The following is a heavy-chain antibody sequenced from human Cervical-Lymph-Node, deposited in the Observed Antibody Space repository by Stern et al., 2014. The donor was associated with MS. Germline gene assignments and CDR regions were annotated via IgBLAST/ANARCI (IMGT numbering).Heavy chain of an antibody. CDR2: IIPMSGKT. D-gene: IGHD6-19*01. CDR3: ASSYTGWDNPYHFYGMDV. J-gene: IGHJ6*02. CDR1: GGTFNRHA. Sequence: VQLVESGAEVKKPGSSVKVSCKASGGTFNRHAFSWVRQAPGQGLELMGGIIPMSGKTHYAQKFQDRVKLIADESTSTAFMELSSLRSEDAAVYYCASSYTGWDNPYHFYGMDVWGQGTAVTVSS. V-gene: IGHV1-69*01.